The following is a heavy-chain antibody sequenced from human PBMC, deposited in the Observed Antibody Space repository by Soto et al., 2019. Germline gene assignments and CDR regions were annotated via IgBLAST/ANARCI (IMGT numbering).Heavy chain of an antibody. Sequence: GGSLRLSCAASGFTFSSYSMNWVRQAPGKGLEWVSYISSSSTIYYADSVKGRFTISRDNAKNSLYLQMNSLRAEDTAVYYCARPMVRGVIIPTHSYGMDVWGQGTTVTVSS. J-gene: IGHJ6*02. V-gene: IGHV3-48*01. CDR2: ISSSSTI. CDR3: ARPMVRGVIIPTHSYGMDV. D-gene: IGHD3-10*01. CDR1: GFTFSSYS.